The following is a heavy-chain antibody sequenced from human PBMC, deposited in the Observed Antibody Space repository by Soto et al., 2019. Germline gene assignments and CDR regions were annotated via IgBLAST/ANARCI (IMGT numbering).Heavy chain of an antibody. CDR3: ARDRLRSFGGGMDV. CDR1: GYTFTSYG. CDR2: ISAYNGNT. J-gene: IGHJ6*02. D-gene: IGHD3-10*01. Sequence: ASVKVSCKASGYTFTSYGISWVRQAPGQGLEWMGWISAYNGNTNYAQKFQGRVTMTTDTSTSTAYMELRSLRSDDTAVYYCARDRLRSFGGGMDVWGQGTTVTVYS. V-gene: IGHV1-18*01.